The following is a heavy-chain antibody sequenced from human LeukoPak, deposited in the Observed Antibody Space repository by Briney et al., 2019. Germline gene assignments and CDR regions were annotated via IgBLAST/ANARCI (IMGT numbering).Heavy chain of an antibody. Sequence: GGSLRLSCAASGFTFSSYAMSWVRQAPGKGLEWVSAISGSGGSTYYADSVKGRFTISRDNSKNTLYLQMNSLRAEDTAVYYCAKMLSDYDYVWGSYRPYYFDYWGQGTLVTVSS. J-gene: IGHJ4*02. CDR1: GFTFSSYA. V-gene: IGHV3-23*01. CDR3: AKMLSDYDYVWGSYRPYYFDY. CDR2: ISGSGGST. D-gene: IGHD3-16*02.